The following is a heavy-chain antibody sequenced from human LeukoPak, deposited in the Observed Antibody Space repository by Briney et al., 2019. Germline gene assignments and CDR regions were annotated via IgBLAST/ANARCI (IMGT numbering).Heavy chain of an antibody. Sequence: ASVKVSCKASGYTFTNYYITWVRQALGQGLEWMGWISAYNGYTNYAQKLQGRVTMTTDTSTSTAYMELRSLRSDDTAVYYCASSKWSAGGNYYNYMDVWGKGTTVTVSS. CDR3: ASSKWSAGGNYYNYMDV. CDR2: ISAYNGYT. J-gene: IGHJ6*03. CDR1: GYTFTNYY. V-gene: IGHV1-18*01. D-gene: IGHD6-13*01.